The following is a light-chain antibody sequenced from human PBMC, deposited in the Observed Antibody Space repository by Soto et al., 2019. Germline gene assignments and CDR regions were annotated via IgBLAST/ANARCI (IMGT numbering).Light chain of an antibody. CDR2: STS. Sequence: DIQMTQSPSSLSASVGDRLTITCRASQNINTYLNWYQQKPGKAPNLLIYSTSGLQSGVPSTFSGSRSGTDFTLTISSLQPEDSAIYYCQQSYRTPYTFGQGTNLEIK. V-gene: IGKV1-39*01. J-gene: IGKJ2*01. CDR1: QNINTY. CDR3: QQSYRTPYT.